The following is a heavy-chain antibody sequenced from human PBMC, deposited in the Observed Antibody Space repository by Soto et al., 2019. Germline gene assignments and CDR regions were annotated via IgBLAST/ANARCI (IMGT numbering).Heavy chain of an antibody. Sequence: GGSLRLSCAASGFTFSSYGMHWVRQAPGKGLEWVAVISYDGSNKYYADSVKGRFTISRDNSKNTLYLQMNSLRAEDTAVYYSAKDSSVGASDYYYYGMDVWGQGTTVTVSS. CDR1: GFTFSSYG. CDR3: AKDSSVGASDYYYYGMDV. V-gene: IGHV3-30*18. CDR2: ISYDGSNK. J-gene: IGHJ6*02. D-gene: IGHD1-26*01.